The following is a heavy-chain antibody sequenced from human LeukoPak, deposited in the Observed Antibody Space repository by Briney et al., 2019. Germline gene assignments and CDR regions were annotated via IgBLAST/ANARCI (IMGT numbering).Heavy chain of an antibody. J-gene: IGHJ5*02. D-gene: IGHD1-26*01. CDR2: ISSSSSTI. V-gene: IGHV3-48*01. Sequence: GGSLRLSCAASGFTFSSYGMHWVRQAPGKGLEWVSYISSSSSTIYYADSVKGRFTISRDNAKNSLYLQMNSLRAEDTAVYYCARDRSIVGAWFDPWGQGTLVTVSS. CDR3: ARDRSIVGAWFDP. CDR1: GFTFSSYG.